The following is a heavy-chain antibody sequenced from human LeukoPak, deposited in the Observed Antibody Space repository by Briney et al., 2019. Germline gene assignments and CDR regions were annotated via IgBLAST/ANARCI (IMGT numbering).Heavy chain of an antibody. CDR1: GGSITTTNW. CDR3: AREGGFYRPLDY. D-gene: IGHD3-3*01. J-gene: IGHJ4*02. CDR2: VHLDGRT. Sequence: SGTLSLTCGVSGGSITTTNWWTWVRQPPGKGLEWIGEVHLDGRTNYNPSLESRLTISVDLSENHISLRPTSVTAADTAVYYCAREGGFYRPLDYSGQGTLVTVSS. V-gene: IGHV4-4*02.